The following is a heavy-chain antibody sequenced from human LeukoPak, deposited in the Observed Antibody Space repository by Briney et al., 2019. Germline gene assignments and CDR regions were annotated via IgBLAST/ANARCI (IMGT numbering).Heavy chain of an antibody. CDR1: GFTFSSYW. CDR2: INPDGSST. CDR3: ASPNGRSVAGIDY. D-gene: IGHD6-19*01. J-gene: IGHJ4*02. Sequence: GGSLRLSCAASGFTFSSYWMHWVRQAPGKGLVWVSRINPDGSSTTYADAVKGRFTISRDNAKNTVYLQMNSLRVEDTAVYYCASPNGRSVAGIDYWGQGTLVTVSS. V-gene: IGHV3-74*01.